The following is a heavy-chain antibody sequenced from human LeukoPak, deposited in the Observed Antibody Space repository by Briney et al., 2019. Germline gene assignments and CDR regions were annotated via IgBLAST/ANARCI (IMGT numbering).Heavy chain of an antibody. CDR2: INHSGST. D-gene: IGHD5-12*01. J-gene: IGHJ5*02. Sequence: SETLSLTCAVYGGSFSGYYSSWIRQPPGKGLEWIGEINHSGSTNYNPSIKSRVTISVDTSKNQFSLKLSSVTAADTAVYYCASHVDIVATMGVSWFDPWGQGTLVTVSS. CDR1: GGSFSGYY. V-gene: IGHV4-34*01. CDR3: ASHVDIVATMGVSWFDP.